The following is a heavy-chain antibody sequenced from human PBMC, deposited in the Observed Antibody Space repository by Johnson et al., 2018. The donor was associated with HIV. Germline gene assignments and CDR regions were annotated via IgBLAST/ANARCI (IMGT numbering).Heavy chain of an antibody. D-gene: IGHD6-13*01. Sequence: VQLVESGGVVVQPGGSLRLSCAASGFTFDDYTMHWVRQAPGKGLEWVGRIKSETDGGTPDYPASVKGRFTISRDNSKNTVFLQMNSLRSDDTAVYFCARDQAYRSSWAFSFDIWGQGTMVTVSS. CDR3: ARDQAYRSSWAFSFDI. V-gene: IGHV3-15*01. CDR1: GFTFDDYT. CDR2: IKSETDGGTP. J-gene: IGHJ3*02.